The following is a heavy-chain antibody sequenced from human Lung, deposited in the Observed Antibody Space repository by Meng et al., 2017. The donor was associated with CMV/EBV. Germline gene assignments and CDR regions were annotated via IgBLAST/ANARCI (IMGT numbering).Heavy chain of an antibody. CDR2: IPHRGSS. D-gene: IGHD3-10*01. CDR1: GDSITNHNW. J-gene: IGHJ1*01. V-gene: IGHV4-4*02. Sequence: QVQLREAGPAMVKPSETLSLHCAVSGDSITNHNWWAWVRQPPGKGLEWIGEIPHRGSSAYNPSLKSRVSMSIDKSKNQFSLKLTSVTAADTAVYHCLRRSGGSVWGQGTLVTVSS. CDR3: LRRSGGSV.